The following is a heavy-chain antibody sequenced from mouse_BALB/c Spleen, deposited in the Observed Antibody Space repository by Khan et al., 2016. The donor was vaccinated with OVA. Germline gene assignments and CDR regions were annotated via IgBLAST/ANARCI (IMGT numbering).Heavy chain of an antibody. CDR3: ARGYDDAYAMDY. J-gene: IGHJ4*01. CDR2: IDPANGNT. CDR1: GFNIKDTY. V-gene: IGHV14-3*02. Sequence: VQLQQSGAELVKPGASVKLSCTASGFNIKDTYMHWVKQRPEQGLEWIGRIDPANGNTKYDPKFQGKATITADTSSNTAYLQLSSLTSEDTAVYYCARGYDDAYAMDYWGQGTSVTVSS. D-gene: IGHD2-14*01.